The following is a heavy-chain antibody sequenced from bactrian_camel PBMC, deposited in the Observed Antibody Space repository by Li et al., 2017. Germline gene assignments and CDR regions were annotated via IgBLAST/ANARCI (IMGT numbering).Heavy chain of an antibody. CDR1: GYSYSTYC. V-gene: IGHV3S26*01. J-gene: IGHJ4*01. D-gene: IGHD7*01. CDR2: IDGDRR. Sequence: QVQLVESGGGSVQPGGSLNLSCVATEGYSYSTYCMAWFRQDPGKEREGVAFIDGDRRGYADSVKGRFTISRDNAKTLYLQMNGLKPEDTASYVCAAQGPFVNSPRGVYCTPDPQYGTYGQGTQVTVS.